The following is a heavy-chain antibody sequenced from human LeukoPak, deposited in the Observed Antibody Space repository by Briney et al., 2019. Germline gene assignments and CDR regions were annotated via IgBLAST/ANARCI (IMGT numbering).Heavy chain of an antibody. CDR2: IYYSEST. V-gene: IGHV4-59*01. CDR3: AGYKRIPLDY. Sequence: SETLSLTCTVSGGSISSYYWSWIRHPPGKGLEWMGYIYYSESTKYSPSLKSRVTVSVDTSTNQSSLRLSSVTAADTAVYYCAGYKRIPLDYWGQGTLVTVSS. CDR1: GGSISSYY. J-gene: IGHJ4*02. D-gene: IGHD5-24*01.